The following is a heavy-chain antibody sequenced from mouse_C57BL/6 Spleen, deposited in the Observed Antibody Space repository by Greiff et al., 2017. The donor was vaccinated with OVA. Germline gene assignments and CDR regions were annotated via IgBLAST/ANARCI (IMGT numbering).Heavy chain of an antibody. CDR2: ISYDGSN. V-gene: IGHV3-6*01. CDR1: GYSITSGYY. CDR3: ARDGAY. J-gene: IGHJ3*01. Sequence: ESGPGLVKPSQSLSLTCSVTGYSITSGYYWNWIRQFPGNQLEWKGYISYDGSNNYNPSLKNRISITRDTSKNQFFLKLNSVTTEDTATYYCARDGAYWGQGTLVTVSA.